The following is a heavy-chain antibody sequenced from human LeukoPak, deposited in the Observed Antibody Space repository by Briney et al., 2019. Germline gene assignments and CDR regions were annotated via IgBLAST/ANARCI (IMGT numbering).Heavy chain of an antibody. D-gene: IGHD5-18*01. CDR1: GFTFSSYG. V-gene: IGHV3-33*06. CDR3: AKVRMDTAMVFLDY. J-gene: IGHJ4*02. Sequence: GGSLRLXCAASGFTFSSYGMHWARQAPGKGLEWVAVIWYDGSNKYYADSVKGRFTISRDNSKNTLYLQMNSLRAEDTAVYYCAKVRMDTAMVFLDYWGQGTLVTVSP. CDR2: IWYDGSNK.